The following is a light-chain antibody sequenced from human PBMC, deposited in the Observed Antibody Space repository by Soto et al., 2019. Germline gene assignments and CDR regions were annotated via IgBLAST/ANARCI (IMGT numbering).Light chain of an antibody. CDR3: SSYTSSYTWV. CDR2: GVT. J-gene: IGLJ3*02. Sequence: QSVLTQPASVSGSPGQSITISCSGTTNDVGGYNYVSWYQQHPGKAPKLLIYGVTDRPSGVSSRFSGSKSGNAASLTISGLQAEDEGDYYGSSYTSSYTWVFGGGTKVTVL. CDR1: TNDVGGYNY. V-gene: IGLV2-14*03.